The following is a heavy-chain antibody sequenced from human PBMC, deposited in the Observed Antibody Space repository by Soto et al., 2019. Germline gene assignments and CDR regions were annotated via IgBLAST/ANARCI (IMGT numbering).Heavy chain of an antibody. J-gene: IGHJ6*01. D-gene: IGHD6-19*01. V-gene: IGHV1-69*04. CDR1: GGTFSSYT. CDR2: IIPILGIA. CDR3: ARDPVAGRYYYYGMDV. Sequence: SVKVSCKASGGTFSSYTISWVRQAPGQGLEWMGRIIPILGIANYAQKFQGRVTITADKSTSTAYMELSSLRSEDTAVYYCARDPVAGRYYYYGMDVWGQGTTVTVSS.